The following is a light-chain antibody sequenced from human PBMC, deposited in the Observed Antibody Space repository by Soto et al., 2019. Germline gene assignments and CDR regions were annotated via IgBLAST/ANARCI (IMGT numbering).Light chain of an antibody. J-gene: IGKJ1*01. V-gene: IGKV1-8*01. CDR3: QQFYNYPRT. CDR2: DAS. Sequence: AIRITQSPSSFSASTGDRVSITCRATQDIGTCLAWYQQIPGKAPKLLIYDASTLQTGVPSRFSGSGSGTDFTLTISYLQSEDFGTYYCQQFYNYPRTFGQGTKVDIK. CDR1: QDIGTC.